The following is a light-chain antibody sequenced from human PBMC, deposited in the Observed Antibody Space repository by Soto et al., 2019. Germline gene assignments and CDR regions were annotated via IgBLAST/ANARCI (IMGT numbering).Light chain of an antibody. CDR3: QQYNNWPRT. V-gene: IGKV3-15*01. CDR2: GAS. J-gene: IGKJ1*01. Sequence: EIVVTQSPATLSVSPWERVTLSCRASQSVSSSLAWYQQKPGQAPRLLIYGASTRATGIPARFSGSGSGTEFTLTISSLQSEDFAVYYCQQYNNWPRTFGQGTKVDIK. CDR1: QSVSSS.